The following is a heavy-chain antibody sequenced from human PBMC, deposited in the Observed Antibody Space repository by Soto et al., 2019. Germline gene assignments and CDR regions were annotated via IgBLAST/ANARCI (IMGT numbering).Heavy chain of an antibody. CDR3: TTVLYDYSSGDKVYLRFDCFRDV. Sequence: QVQLVQSGAEVKKPGSSVKVSCKASGGTFSSYAISWVRQAPGQGLEWMGGIVPIFGTANYAQKFQGKVTLTADASVSRDYMQVSSLRSEDEAVYYRTTVLYDYSSGDKVYLRFDCFRDVFVQASTLTVSS. CDR1: GGTFSSYA. J-gene: IGHJ6*02. V-gene: IGHV1-69*19. CDR2: IVPIFGTA. D-gene: IGHD4-4*01.